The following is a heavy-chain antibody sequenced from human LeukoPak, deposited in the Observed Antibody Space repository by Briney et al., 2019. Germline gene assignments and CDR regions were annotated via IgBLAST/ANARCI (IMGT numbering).Heavy chain of an antibody. CDR3: ARGYCSSTSCSTIYFDY. CDR1: GGSFSGYY. D-gene: IGHD2-2*02. V-gene: IGHV4-34*01. J-gene: IGHJ4*02. Sequence: SETLSLTCAVYGGSFSGYYLSWIRQPPGKGLEWIGEINHSGSTNYNPSLKSRVTISVDTSKNQFSLKLSSVTAADTAVYYCARGYCSSTSCSTIYFDYWGQGTLVTVSS. CDR2: INHSGST.